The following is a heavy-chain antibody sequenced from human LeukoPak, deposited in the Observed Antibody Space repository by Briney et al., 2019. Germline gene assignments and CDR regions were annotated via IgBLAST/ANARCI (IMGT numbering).Heavy chain of an antibody. V-gene: IGHV1-18*01. D-gene: IGHD6-13*01. Sequence: GASVKVSCKASGYTFTSYGISWVRQAPGQGLEWMGWISAYNGNTNYAQKLQGRVTMTRNTSISTAYMELSSLRSEDTAVYYCARALRGQLGSTIRYYFDYWGQGTLVTVSS. J-gene: IGHJ4*02. CDR3: ARALRGQLGSTIRYYFDY. CDR1: GYTFTSYG. CDR2: ISAYNGNT.